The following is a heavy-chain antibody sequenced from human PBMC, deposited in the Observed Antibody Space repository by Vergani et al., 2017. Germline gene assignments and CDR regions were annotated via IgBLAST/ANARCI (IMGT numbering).Heavy chain of an antibody. CDR1: GGSISSGGYY. J-gene: IGHJ4*02. CDR3: ARTPVFIVGATGVDY. V-gene: IGHV4-31*03. Sequence: QVQLQESGPGLVKPSETLSLTCTVSGGSISSGGYYWSWIRQHPGKGLEWIGYIYYSGSTYYNPSLKSRVTISVDTSKNQFSLKLSSVTAADTAVYYCARTPVFIVGATGVDYWGQGTLVTVSS. D-gene: IGHD1-26*01. CDR2: IYYSGST.